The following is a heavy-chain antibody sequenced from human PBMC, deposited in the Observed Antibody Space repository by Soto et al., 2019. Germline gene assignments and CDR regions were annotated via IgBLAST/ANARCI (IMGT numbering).Heavy chain of an antibody. CDR2: IYYSGST. V-gene: IGHV4-30-4*01. J-gene: IGHJ6*02. CDR1: GGSISSGDYY. CDR3: ARVESSTSWGLYYYYYGMDV. D-gene: IGHD2-2*01. Sequence: SETLSLTCTVSGGSISSGDYYWSWIRQPPGKGLELIGYIYYSGSTYYNPSLKSRVTISVDTSKNQFSLKLSSVTAADTAVYYCARVESSTSWGLYYYYYGMDVWGQGTTVTVSS.